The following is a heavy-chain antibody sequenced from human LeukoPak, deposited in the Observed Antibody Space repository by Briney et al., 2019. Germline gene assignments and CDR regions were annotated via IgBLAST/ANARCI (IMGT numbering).Heavy chain of an antibody. D-gene: IGHD1-26*01. CDR3: ARVGESGSFDY. CDR1: GFTFRRYS. J-gene: IGHJ4*02. V-gene: IGHV3-64*02. Sequence: GGPLRLSCAASGFTFRRYSMHWVGQTPGKGLEYVSAIDPHGGNTYYADSVKGRFTISRDNSKSTLSLQMGSLRAEDMAVYYCARVGESGSFDYWGQGTLVTVSS. CDR2: IDPHGGNT.